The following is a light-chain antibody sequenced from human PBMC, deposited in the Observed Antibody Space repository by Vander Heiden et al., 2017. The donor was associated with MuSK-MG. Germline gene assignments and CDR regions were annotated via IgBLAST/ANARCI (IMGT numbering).Light chain of an antibody. CDR2: ATS. J-gene: IGKJ3*01. V-gene: IGKV1-39*01. CDR3: QQTHSTIFA. CDR1: QSIENS. Sequence: DIQMTQSQSSLSASVGDRVTIACRASQSIENSLNWYQQKPGKAPNLLIYATSSLQTGVPSRFTGSGSGTNFTLTISRLQPEDFATYYCQQTHSTIFAFGHRTKVDI.